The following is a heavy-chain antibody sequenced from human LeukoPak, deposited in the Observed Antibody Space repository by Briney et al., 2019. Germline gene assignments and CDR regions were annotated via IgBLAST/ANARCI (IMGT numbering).Heavy chain of an antibody. Sequence: PGGSLRLSCAASGFTFSSYAMSWVRQAPGKGLEWVSAISGSGGSTYYADSVKGRFTISRDNSKNTLYLQMNSLRAEDTAVYYCAKSLYCYDSSGLSPEAFDIWGQGTMVTVSS. V-gene: IGHV3-23*01. J-gene: IGHJ3*02. D-gene: IGHD3-22*01. CDR3: AKSLYCYDSSGLSPEAFDI. CDR2: ISGSGGST. CDR1: GFTFSSYA.